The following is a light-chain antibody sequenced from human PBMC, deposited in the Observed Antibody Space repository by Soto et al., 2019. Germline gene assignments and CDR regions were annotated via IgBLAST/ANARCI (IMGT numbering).Light chain of an antibody. J-gene: IGLJ1*01. CDR1: SSDVGSYNL. Sequence: QSVLTQPASVSGSPGQSITISCTGTSSDVGSYNLVSWYQQHPGKAPKVMIYEGTKRPSGVSNRFSGSKSGNTASLTISGLQAEDEADYYCCSYAGSSPFVFGTGTKVTV. CDR2: EGT. CDR3: CSYAGSSPFV. V-gene: IGLV2-23*01.